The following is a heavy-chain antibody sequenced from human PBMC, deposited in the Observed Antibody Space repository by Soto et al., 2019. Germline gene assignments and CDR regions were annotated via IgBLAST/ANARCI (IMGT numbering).Heavy chain of an antibody. CDR1: AFTFSSYA. CDR2: VSGSGGST. J-gene: IGHJ5*02. CDR3: AKCFSYNTAWYRWFDP. D-gene: IGHD6-19*01. V-gene: IGHV3-23*01. Sequence: GGSLRLSCAASAFTFSSYAMSWVRQAPGKGLEWVSTVSGSGGSTYYADSVKGRFTISRDNSKNTLYLQMNSLRAEDTAVYYCAKCFSYNTAWYRWFDPWGQGTLVTSPQ.